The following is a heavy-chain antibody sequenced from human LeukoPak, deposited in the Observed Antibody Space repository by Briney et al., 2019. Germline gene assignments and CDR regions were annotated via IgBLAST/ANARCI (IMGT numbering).Heavy chain of an antibody. V-gene: IGHV4-34*01. CDR3: ATGYSYGNFDY. CDR2: INHSGST. Sequence: SETLSLTCAVYGGSFSGYYWSWIRQPPGKGLEWIGEINHSGSTNYNPSLKSRVTISVDTSKNQFSLELSSVTAADTAVYYCATGYSYGNFDYWGQGTLVTVSS. J-gene: IGHJ4*02. D-gene: IGHD5-18*01. CDR1: GGSFSGYY.